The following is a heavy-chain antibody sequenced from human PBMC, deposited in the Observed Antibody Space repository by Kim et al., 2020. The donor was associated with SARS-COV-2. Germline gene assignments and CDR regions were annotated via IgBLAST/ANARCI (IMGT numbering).Heavy chain of an antibody. Sequence: VKAEFTISRDTTPNALYLQMNSLRAEDTAVYYCAELQVAPASWLRGFDYWGQGTLVTVSS. CDR3: AELQVAPASWLRGFDY. D-gene: IGHD2-2*01. J-gene: IGHJ4*02. V-gene: IGHV3-23*01.